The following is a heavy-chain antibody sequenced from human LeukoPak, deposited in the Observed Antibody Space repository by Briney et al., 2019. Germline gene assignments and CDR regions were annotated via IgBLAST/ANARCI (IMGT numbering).Heavy chain of an antibody. CDR3: AGIRAGQLVPFDY. V-gene: IGHV4-39*01. Sequence: SETLSLTCTVSGGSISSSSYYWGWIRQPPGKGLEWIGSIYYSGSTYYNPSLKSRVTISVDTSKNQFSLKLSSVTAADTAVYYCAGIRAGQLVPFDYWGQGTLVTVSS. CDR1: GGSISSSSYY. D-gene: IGHD6-6*01. CDR2: IYYSGST. J-gene: IGHJ4*02.